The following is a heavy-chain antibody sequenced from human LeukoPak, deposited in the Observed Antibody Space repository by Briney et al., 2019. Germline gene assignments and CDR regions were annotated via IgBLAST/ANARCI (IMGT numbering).Heavy chain of an antibody. CDR3: ARVYSSGWYVLYYYYYGMDV. V-gene: IGHV3-74*01. Sequence: GGSLRLSCAASGFTFSSYWMHWVRQAPGKGLVWVSRINSDGSSTSYADSVKGRFTISRDNAKNSLYLQMNSLRAEDTAVYYCARVYSSGWYVLYYYYYGMDVWGQGTTVTVSS. J-gene: IGHJ6*02. CDR1: GFTFSSYW. D-gene: IGHD6-19*01. CDR2: INSDGSST.